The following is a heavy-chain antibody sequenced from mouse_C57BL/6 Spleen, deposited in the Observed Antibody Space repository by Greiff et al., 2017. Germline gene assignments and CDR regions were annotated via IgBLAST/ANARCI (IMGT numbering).Heavy chain of an antibody. V-gene: IGHV5-2*01. J-gene: IGHJ4*01. CDR3: ARHGSGTGPYYAMDY. CDR1: EYEFPSHD. Sequence: EVKLVESGGGLVQPGESLKLSCESNEYEFPSHDMSWVRKTPEKRLELVAAINSDGGSTYYPDTMERRFIISRDNTKKTLYLQMSSLRSEDTALYYCARHGSGTGPYYAMDYWGQGTSVTVSS. CDR2: INSDGGST. D-gene: IGHD4-1*01.